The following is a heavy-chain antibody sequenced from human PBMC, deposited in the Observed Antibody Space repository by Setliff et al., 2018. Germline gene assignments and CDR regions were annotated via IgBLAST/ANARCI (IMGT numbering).Heavy chain of an antibody. Sequence: SETLSLTCTVSGGSIRNYYWRWIRQPPGKGLEWIGYIYYSGTTNYNPSLKSRVTISVDTSKNQFSLKLSSVTAADPAVYFCARGYFNFLSGYYTPYYFDYWGQGTLVTVSS. CDR2: IYYSGTT. D-gene: IGHD3-3*01. J-gene: IGHJ4*02. V-gene: IGHV4-59*01. CDR1: GGSIRNYY. CDR3: ARGYFNFLSGYYTPYYFDY.